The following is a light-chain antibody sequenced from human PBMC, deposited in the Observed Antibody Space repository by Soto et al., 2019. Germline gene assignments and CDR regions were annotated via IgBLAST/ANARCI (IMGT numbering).Light chain of an antibody. CDR1: QSVGSS. V-gene: IGKV3-15*01. CDR3: QQYNNWPLIT. CDR2: GAS. J-gene: IGKJ4*01. Sequence: EIEMTQSPATLSVSPGERVILSCRASQSVGSSLAWYQQKPGLAPRLLIYGASTRAAGTPARFSGSGSGTEFTLSISSLQPDDFAVYNCQQYNNWPLITFGGGTKVEI.